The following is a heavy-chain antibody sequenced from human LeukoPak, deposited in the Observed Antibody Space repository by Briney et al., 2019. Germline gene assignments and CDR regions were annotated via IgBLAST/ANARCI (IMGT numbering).Heavy chain of an antibody. V-gene: IGHV3-23*01. D-gene: IGHD3-22*01. Sequence: VGSLTLPCQASGFTFYMYAMSWVRQAPGKGLEWVASMCGTAGCTFYPDSVKGRFTISRDNSKNVLYLRMNSLTAEDTAIYYCAKDRPNFHENSGHYYRRDGDSWGQGTLVTVSS. J-gene: IGHJ5*01. CDR3: AKDRPNFHENSGHYYRRDGDS. CDR1: GFTFYMYA. CDR2: MCGTAGCT.